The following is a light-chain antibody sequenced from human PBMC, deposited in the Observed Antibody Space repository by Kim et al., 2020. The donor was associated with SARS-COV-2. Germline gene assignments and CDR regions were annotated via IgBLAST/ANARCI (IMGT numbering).Light chain of an antibody. CDR3: NSRDSSGNHLV. Sequence: VGQTVKITYKGNSLKNYYATWYQQKPGQAPVVFIYGKNNRPSGIPDRVSGSSSGNTASLTITGAQAEDEADYYCNSRDSSGNHLVFGGGTQLTVL. V-gene: IGLV3-19*01. CDR2: GKN. J-gene: IGLJ2*01. CDR1: SLKNYY.